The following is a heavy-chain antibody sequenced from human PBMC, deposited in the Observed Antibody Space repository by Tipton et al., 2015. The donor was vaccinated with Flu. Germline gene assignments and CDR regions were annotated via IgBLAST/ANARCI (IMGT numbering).Heavy chain of an antibody. CDR1: GDSMSGYY. V-gene: IGHV4-59*08. J-gene: IGHJ4*02. CDR3: ARRGGAVRPYDH. Sequence: TLSLTCTVSGDSMSGYYWSWIRQTPGKGLEWIGNMYYSGSPMYNPSLKSRVFISIDKPQNNFSLKVTSVTAADTAVYYCARRGGAVRPYDHWGPGTLVTVSS. D-gene: IGHD1-26*01. CDR2: MYYSGSP.